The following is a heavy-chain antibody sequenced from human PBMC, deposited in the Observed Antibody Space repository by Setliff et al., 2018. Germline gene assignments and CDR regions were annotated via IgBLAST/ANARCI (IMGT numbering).Heavy chain of an antibody. CDR3: ARGPRYSGSYYVNY. Sequence: LSLPCAVYGGSFSGYYWTWIRQPPGKGLEWIGEINHSGSSNYNPSLKSRVTISVDTSKNQFSLNLSAVTAADTAVYYCARGPRYSGSYYVNYWGQGTLVTVSS. V-gene: IGHV4-34*01. CDR1: GGSFSGYY. D-gene: IGHD1-26*01. J-gene: IGHJ4*02. CDR2: INHSGSS.